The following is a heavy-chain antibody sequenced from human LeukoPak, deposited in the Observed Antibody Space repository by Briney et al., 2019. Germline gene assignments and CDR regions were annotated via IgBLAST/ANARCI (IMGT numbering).Heavy chain of an antibody. CDR1: EFTFSSYW. D-gene: IGHD2-21*01. CDR2: IKQDGSEK. J-gene: IGHJ6*02. V-gene: IGHV3-7*01. Sequence: GGSLRLSCTASEFTFSSYWMSWVRQAPGKGLEWVANIKQDGSEKDYVDSVKGRFTISRDNAKNSLYLQMNNLRAEDTAVYYCARYCGGDCYGMDVWGQGTTVTASS. CDR3: ARYCGGDCYGMDV.